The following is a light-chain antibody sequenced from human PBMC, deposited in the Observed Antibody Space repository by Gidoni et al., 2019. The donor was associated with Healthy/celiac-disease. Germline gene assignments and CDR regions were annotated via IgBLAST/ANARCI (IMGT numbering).Light chain of an antibody. CDR1: QSVSRSY. Sequence: EIVLTQSPGTLSLSPGERATLSCRASQSVSRSYLACYQQKPGQAPRLLIYGASSRATGIPDRFSGSGSGTDFTLTISRLEPEDFAVYYCQQYGSSPPYTFGQGTKLEIK. CDR3: QQYGSSPPYT. CDR2: GAS. J-gene: IGKJ2*01. V-gene: IGKV3-20*01.